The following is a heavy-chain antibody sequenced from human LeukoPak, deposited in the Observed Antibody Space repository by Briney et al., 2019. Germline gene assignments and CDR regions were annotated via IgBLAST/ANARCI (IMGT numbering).Heavy chain of an antibody. CDR2: INSDGSST. CDR1: GFTFSSSW. V-gene: IGHV3-74*01. CDR3: AKERGWSFYFDS. D-gene: IGHD6-19*01. J-gene: IGHJ4*02. Sequence: GGSLRLSCTASGFTFSSSWMHWVRQAPGKGLVWVARINSDGSSTNYADSVKGRSTISRDNANNTLYLHISNLRAEDAAFYYCAKERGWSFYFDSWGQGTLVNVSS.